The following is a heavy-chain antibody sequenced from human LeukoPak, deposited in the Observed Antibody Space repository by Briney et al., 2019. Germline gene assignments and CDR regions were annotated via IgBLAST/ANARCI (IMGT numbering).Heavy chain of an antibody. CDR2: ISGSGGST. CDR1: GFTFSSYA. D-gene: IGHD6-19*01. J-gene: IGHJ4*02. Sequence: PGGSLRLSCAASGFTFSSYAMSWVRQAPGKGLEWVAAISGSGGSTYYADSVKGRFTISRDNSKNTLYLQMNSLRAKDTAVYYCAKGLLGPLVGWDYWGQGTLVTVSS. V-gene: IGHV3-23*01. CDR3: AKGLLGPLVGWDY.